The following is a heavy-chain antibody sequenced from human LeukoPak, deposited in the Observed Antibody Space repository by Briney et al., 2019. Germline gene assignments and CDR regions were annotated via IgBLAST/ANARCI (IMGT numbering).Heavy chain of an antibody. Sequence: SETLSLTCTVSGGSISTSNYYWSWIRQPPGKGLEWIGEINHSGSTNYNPSLKSRVTISVDTSKNQFSLKLSSVTAADTAVYYCARTPRSRSYGSGSYYRLLPPDYWGQGTLVTVSS. J-gene: IGHJ4*02. CDR1: GGSISTSNYY. CDR3: ARTPRSRSYGSGSYYRLLPPDY. D-gene: IGHD3-10*01. CDR2: INHSGST. V-gene: IGHV4-39*07.